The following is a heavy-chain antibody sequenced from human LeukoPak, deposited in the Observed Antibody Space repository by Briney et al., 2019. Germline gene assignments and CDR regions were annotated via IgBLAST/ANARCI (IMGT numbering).Heavy chain of an antibody. CDR3: ARGVSIPTTPKFDF. Sequence: PSETLSLTCTVSGGSISSSSYYWGWIRQPPGKGLEWIGSIYYSGSTYYNPSLKSRVTISVDKSKNQFSLKLSSVTAADTAVYYCARGVSIPTTPKFDFWGQGTLVTVSS. CDR1: GGSISSSSYY. CDR2: IYYSGST. V-gene: IGHV4-39*07. J-gene: IGHJ4*02. D-gene: IGHD2-15*01.